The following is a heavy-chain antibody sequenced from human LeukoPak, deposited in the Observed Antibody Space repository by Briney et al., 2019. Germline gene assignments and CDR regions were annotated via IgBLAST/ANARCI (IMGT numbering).Heavy chain of an antibody. D-gene: IGHD3-3*01. Sequence: KPSETLSLTCTVSGGSISSSSYYWGWIRQPPGKGLEWIGSIYYSGSTYYNPSLKSRVTISVDTSKNQFSLKLSSVTAADTAVYYCASSRYDFWSGLTQLGFDPWGQETLVTVSS. V-gene: IGHV4-39*07. J-gene: IGHJ5*02. CDR3: ASSRYDFWSGLTQLGFDP. CDR1: GGSISSSSYY. CDR2: IYYSGST.